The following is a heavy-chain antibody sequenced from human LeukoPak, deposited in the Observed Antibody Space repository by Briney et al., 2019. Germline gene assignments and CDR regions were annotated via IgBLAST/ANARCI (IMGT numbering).Heavy chain of an antibody. D-gene: IGHD1-26*01. CDR1: GFTLSNAW. V-gene: IGHV3-15*01. CDR2: IKTKGDGGTT. J-gene: IGHJ3*02. Sequence: GGSLRLSCTVSGFTLSNAWMTWVRQAPGKGLEWIGRIKTKGDGGTTDYAAPVKGRFTISRDDSKKTVYMQMNSLRAEDTAVYYCAKDESELLPFDDAFDIWRQGTMVTVSS. CDR3: AKDESELLPFDDAFDI.